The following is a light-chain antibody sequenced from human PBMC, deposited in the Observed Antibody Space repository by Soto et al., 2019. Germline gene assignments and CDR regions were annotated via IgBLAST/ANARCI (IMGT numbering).Light chain of an antibody. CDR2: DAS. V-gene: IGKV1-33*01. J-gene: IGKJ4*01. Sequence: DIQMTQSPSSVSASVGDRVTITCQAIRDSSNSLNWYQQRPGKAHNLLIYDASNLETGVPSRFSGSGSWTHSTLTISSLQPDDIETYHCQQYNNLTLTFGGGTKVDI. CDR1: RDSSNS. CDR3: QQYNNLTLT.